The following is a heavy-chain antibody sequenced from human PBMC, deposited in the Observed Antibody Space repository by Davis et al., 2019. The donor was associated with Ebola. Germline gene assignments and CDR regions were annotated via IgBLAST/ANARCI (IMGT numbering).Heavy chain of an antibody. Sequence: SVKVSCKTSGGTFSTYGINWVRKAPGQGLQWVGGIIPDLDTTTYAQKFQGRVTITADKSTKTFYMDLKSLTSDDTAVYYCARVDYGSGSYYKIKLGGRFGMDVWGQGTTVTVSS. J-gene: IGHJ6*02. V-gene: IGHV1-69*10. D-gene: IGHD3-10*01. CDR3: ARVDYGSGSYYKIKLGGRFGMDV. CDR2: IIPDLDTT. CDR1: GGTFSTYG.